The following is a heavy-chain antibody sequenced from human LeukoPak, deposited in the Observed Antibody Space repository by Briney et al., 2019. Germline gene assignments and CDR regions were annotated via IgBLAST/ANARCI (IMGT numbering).Heavy chain of an antibody. CDR2: ISSSGSTI. Sequence: GGSLRLSCAASGFTSSSYWMSWIRQAPGKGLEWISYISSSGSTIYYADSVKGRFTISRDNSKNTLYLQMNSLRAEDTAVYYCARGSWFGELYLDYWGQGTLVTVSS. CDR3: ARGSWFGELYLDY. CDR1: GFTSSSYW. D-gene: IGHD3-10*01. J-gene: IGHJ4*02. V-gene: IGHV3-48*01.